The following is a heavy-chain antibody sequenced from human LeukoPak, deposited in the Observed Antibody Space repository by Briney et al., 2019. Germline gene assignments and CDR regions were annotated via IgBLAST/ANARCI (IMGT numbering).Heavy chain of an antibody. J-gene: IGHJ3*01. CDR3: GKDPNGDYVGAFDF. CDR2: ITGSGGTI. D-gene: IGHD4-17*01. CDR1: GFAFRNYA. V-gene: IGHV3-23*01. Sequence: GGSLRLSCVGSGFAFRNYAMTWVRQAPGKGPEWVSSITGSGGTIRYADSVKGRFTISRDNSVDTRYLQMNRLSAEDTAVYYCGKDPNGDYVGAFDFWGRGTMVTVSS.